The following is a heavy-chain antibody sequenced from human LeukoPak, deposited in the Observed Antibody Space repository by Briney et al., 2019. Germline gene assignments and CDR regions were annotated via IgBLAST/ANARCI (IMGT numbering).Heavy chain of an antibody. CDR3: AKVRGTYSSGFFFDS. J-gene: IGHJ4*02. V-gene: IGHV3-9*01. Sequence: PGRSLRLSCAASGFTFNDYAMHWVRQPPGNGLEWLSIISYNSGYIGYADSVKGRFTVSRDNTEDSVYLQMNSLRPEDTAIYFCAKVRGTYSSGFFFDSWGQGALVTVSS. CDR2: ISYNSGYI. D-gene: IGHD6-19*01. CDR1: GFTFNDYA.